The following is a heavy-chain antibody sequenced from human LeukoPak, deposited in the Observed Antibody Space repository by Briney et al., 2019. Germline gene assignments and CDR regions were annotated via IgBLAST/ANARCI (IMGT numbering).Heavy chain of an antibody. CDR3: ARSKPYGPPPYYYYYYMDV. Sequence: SETLSLTCTISGGSISSSSYYWGWIRQPPGKGLEWIGSIYYSGSTYYNPSLKSRVTISIDSSKNQFSLKLTSVTAADTALYYCARSKPYGPPPYYYYYYMDVWGKGTTVTVSS. CDR2: IYYSGST. V-gene: IGHV4-39*07. CDR1: GGSISSSSYY. J-gene: IGHJ6*03. D-gene: IGHD4-17*01.